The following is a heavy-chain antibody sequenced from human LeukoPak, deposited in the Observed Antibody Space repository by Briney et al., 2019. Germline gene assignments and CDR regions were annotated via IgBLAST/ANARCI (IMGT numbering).Heavy chain of an antibody. CDR2: ISVYNGHT. CDR3: ARAPNDYVWGSYLSY. Sequence: GASVKVSCKASAYTFTSYGISWVRQAPGQGLEWMGWISVYNGHTNYAQNLQGRVTITADESTSTAYMELSSLRSEDTAVYYCARAPNDYVWGSYLSYWGQGTLVTVSS. V-gene: IGHV1-18*01. J-gene: IGHJ4*02. D-gene: IGHD3-16*02. CDR1: AYTFTSYG.